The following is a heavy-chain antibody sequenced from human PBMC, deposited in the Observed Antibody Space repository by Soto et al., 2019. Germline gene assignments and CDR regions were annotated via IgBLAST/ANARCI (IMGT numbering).Heavy chain of an antibody. Sequence: PSETLSLTCAVYGGSFSGYYWSRIRQPPGKGLEWIGEINHSGSTNYNPSLKSRVTISVDTSKNLFSLKLSFVTAADTAVYYCARVRGYSYGYVDYWGQGTLVT. J-gene: IGHJ4*02. CDR3: ARVRGYSYGYVDY. CDR1: GGSFSGYY. D-gene: IGHD5-18*01. CDR2: INHSGST. V-gene: IGHV4-34*01.